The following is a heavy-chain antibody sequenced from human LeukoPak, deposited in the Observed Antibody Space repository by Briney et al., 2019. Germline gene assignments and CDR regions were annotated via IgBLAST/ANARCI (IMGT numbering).Heavy chain of an antibody. CDR1: GFTFSNAW. D-gene: IGHD2-21*01. Sequence: GGSLRLSCAASGFTFSNAWMSWVRQAPGKGLEWVGRIKSKTDGGTTDYAAPVKGRFTISRDDSKNTLYLQMNSLKTEDTAVYYCTTDPAKRIYELVVVSAEYFQHWGQGTLVTVSS. CDR2: IKSKTDGGTT. V-gene: IGHV3-15*01. CDR3: TTDPAKRIYELVVVSAEYFQH. J-gene: IGHJ1*01.